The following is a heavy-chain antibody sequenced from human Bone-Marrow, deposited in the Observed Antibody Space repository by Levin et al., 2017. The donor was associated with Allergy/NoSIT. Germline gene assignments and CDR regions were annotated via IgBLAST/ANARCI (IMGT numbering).Heavy chain of an antibody. CDR2: IYHSGST. V-gene: IGHV4-4*02. CDR3: ARVIRYIVVVTAIAPSFDYYYYGMDV. Sequence: PSETLSLTCAVSGGSISSSNWWSWVRQPPGKGLEWIGEIYHSGSTNYNPSLKSRVTISVDKSKNQFSLKLSSVTAADTAVYYCARVIRYIVVVTAIAPSFDYYYYGMDVWGQGTTVTVSS. D-gene: IGHD2-21*02. CDR1: GGSISSSNW. J-gene: IGHJ6*02.